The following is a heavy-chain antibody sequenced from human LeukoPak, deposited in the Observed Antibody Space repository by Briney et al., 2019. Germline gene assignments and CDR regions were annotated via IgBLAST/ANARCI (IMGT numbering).Heavy chain of an antibody. CDR3: ARGQRNSYGSRSDY. CDR1: GYTFTSYA. CDR2: INTNTGNP. Sequence: ASVKVSCKASGYTFTSYAMKWVRQAPGQGLEWMGWINTNTGNPTYAQGFTGRFVFSLDTSVSTAYLQISSLKAEDTAVYYCARGQRNSYGSRSDYXGQXTLVTVSS. J-gene: IGHJ4*02. V-gene: IGHV7-4-1*02. D-gene: IGHD5-18*01.